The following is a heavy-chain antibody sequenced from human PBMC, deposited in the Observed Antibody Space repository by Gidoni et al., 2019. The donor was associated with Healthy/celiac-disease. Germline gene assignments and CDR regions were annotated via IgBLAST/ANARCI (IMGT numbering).Heavy chain of an antibody. V-gene: IGHV1-18*01. Sequence: QVQLVQSGAEVTKPGASVKVSCKASGYTLTSHGISWVRQAPGQGPEWMGWISAYNGNTNNAQKLQGRVTMTTDTSTSTAYMELRSLRSDDTAVYYCARDLRRGIAVAGTVLGYWGQGTLVTVSS. J-gene: IGHJ4*02. CDR1: GYTLTSHG. CDR2: ISAYNGNT. D-gene: IGHD6-19*01. CDR3: ARDLRRGIAVAGTVLGY.